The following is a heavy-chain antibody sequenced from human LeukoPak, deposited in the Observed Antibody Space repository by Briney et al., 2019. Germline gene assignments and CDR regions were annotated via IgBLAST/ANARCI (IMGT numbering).Heavy chain of an antibody. D-gene: IGHD3-22*01. V-gene: IGHV3-11*05. CDR2: ITSSSGHT. Sequence: PGGSLRLSCAASGFTFSDYYMSWIRQAPGEGLEWISYITSSSGHTTYADSVKGRFTISRDNAKNSLYLQMNSLRADVTAVYYCARDRLDYYDSNGYYCAFDIWGQGTMVTVSS. CDR1: GFTFSDYY. CDR3: ARDRLDYYDSNGYYCAFDI. J-gene: IGHJ3*02.